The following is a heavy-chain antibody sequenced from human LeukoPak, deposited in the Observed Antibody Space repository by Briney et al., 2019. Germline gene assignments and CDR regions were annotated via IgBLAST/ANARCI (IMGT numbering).Heavy chain of an antibody. CDR3: ASEKSAFTYYYDSSGFDY. CDR2: ISYDGSNK. Sequence: GGSLRLSCAASGFTFSSYAMHWVRQAPGKGLEWVAAISYDGSNKYYADSVKGRFTISRDNSKNTLYLQMNSLRAEDTAVYYCASEKSAFTYYYDSSGFDYWGQGTLVTVSS. V-gene: IGHV3-30*01. D-gene: IGHD3-22*01. CDR1: GFTFSSYA. J-gene: IGHJ4*02.